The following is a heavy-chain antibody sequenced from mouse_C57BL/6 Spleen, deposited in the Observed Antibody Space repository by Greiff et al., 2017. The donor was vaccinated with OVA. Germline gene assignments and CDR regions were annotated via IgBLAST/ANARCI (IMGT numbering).Heavy chain of an antibody. CDR3: ARPHYYGSSPYWYFDV. CDR2: ISNLAYSI. D-gene: IGHD1-1*01. CDR1: GFTFSDYG. J-gene: IGHJ1*03. V-gene: IGHV5-15*04. Sequence: EVKVEESGGGLVQPGGSLKLSCAASGFTFSDYGMAWVRQAPRKGPEWVAFISNLAYSIYYADTVTGRFTISRENAKNTLYLEMSSLRSEDTAMYYCARPHYYGSSPYWYFDVWGTGTTVTVSS.